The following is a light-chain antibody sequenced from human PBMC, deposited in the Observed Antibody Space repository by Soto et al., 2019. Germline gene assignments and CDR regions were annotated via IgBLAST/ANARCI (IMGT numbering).Light chain of an antibody. Sequence: EVVLTQSPDTLSLSPGETATLSCRASQTVDRYVAWYQQKVGQAPRLLIYDAYTRATGVGARFTGSGSATEFTLTITSLQSEDFAVYYCHQYNGWPRTFGQGTKVDIK. V-gene: IGKV3D-15*01. J-gene: IGKJ1*01. CDR2: DAY. CDR1: QTVDRY. CDR3: HQYNGWPRT.